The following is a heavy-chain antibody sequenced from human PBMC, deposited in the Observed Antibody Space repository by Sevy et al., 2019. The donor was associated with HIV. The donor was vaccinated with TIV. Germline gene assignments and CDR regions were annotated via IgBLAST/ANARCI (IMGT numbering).Heavy chain of an antibody. CDR2: ISWNSGSI. CDR1: GFTFDDYT. V-gene: IGHV3-9*01. CDR3: AKDISGEGEGSYYFDH. D-gene: IGHD3-10*01. Sequence: GGSLRLSCATSGFTFDDYTMHWVRQAPGKGLEWVSGISWNSGSIGYADSVKGRFTISRDNAKNSLYLQMNSLRAEDTALYYCAKDISGEGEGSYYFDHWGQGTQVTVSS. J-gene: IGHJ4*02.